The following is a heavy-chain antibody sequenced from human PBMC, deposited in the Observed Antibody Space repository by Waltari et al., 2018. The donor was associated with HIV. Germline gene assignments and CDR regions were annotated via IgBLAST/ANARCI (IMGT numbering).Heavy chain of an antibody. CDR3: AKAFYEDTAYYYDV. D-gene: IGHD3-22*01. Sequence: VQVMESGGCRVQPGGARRLSCAGSGVTFFSHVITWVRQYPERGLEWVASIDASGTKSFYANSVKGRFTLSRDNSKNTVFLQMNSLRAADTAIYYCAKAFYEDTAYYYDVWGRGTRVTVSS. V-gene: IGHV3-23*01. CDR2: IDASGTKS. J-gene: IGHJ4*02. CDR1: GVTFFSHV.